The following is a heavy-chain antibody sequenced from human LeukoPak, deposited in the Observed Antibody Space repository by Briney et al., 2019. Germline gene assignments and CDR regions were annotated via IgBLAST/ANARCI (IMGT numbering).Heavy chain of an antibody. CDR3: ARSTAIGY. J-gene: IGHJ4*02. CDR2: ISYDGSNK. D-gene: IGHD4-17*01. V-gene: IGHV3-30*01. Sequence: GGSLRLSCAASGFAFSSYAMHWVRQAPGKGLEWVAVISYDGSNKYYADSVKGRFTISRDNSKNTLYLQMNSLRAEDTAVYYCARSTAIGYWGQGTLVTVSS. CDR1: GFAFSSYA.